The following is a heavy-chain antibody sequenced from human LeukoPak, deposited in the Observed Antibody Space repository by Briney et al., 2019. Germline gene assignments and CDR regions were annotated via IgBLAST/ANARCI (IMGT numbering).Heavy chain of an antibody. Sequence: PGGSLRLSCAASGFTFNSYAMSWVRQAPGKGLEWVSSMSGSGGSTHYADSVKGRFTISRDNSKNTLYLQMNSLRAEDTAVYYCARLYGSGTIGYWGQGTLVTVSS. CDR3: ARLYGSGTIGY. D-gene: IGHD3-10*01. J-gene: IGHJ4*02. CDR2: MSGSGGST. V-gene: IGHV3-23*01. CDR1: GFTFNSYA.